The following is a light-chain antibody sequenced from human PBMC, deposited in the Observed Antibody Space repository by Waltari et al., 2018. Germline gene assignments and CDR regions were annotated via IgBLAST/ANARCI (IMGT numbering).Light chain of an antibody. CDR2: EAS. J-gene: IGKJ1*01. CDR3: QQYNSYWWT. Sequence: DIQMTQSPSTLSASVGDRVTVTCRASPTIGTYLAWFQRKPGKAPKLLLYEASTLENGVPSRFSGSGSGTEFTLTISSLEPDDFATYYCQQYNSYWWTFGLGTKVEV. CDR1: PTIGTY. V-gene: IGKV1-5*03.